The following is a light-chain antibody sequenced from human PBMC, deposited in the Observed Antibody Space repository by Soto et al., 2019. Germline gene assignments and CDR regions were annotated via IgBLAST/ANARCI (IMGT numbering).Light chain of an antibody. CDR2: DVS. Sequence: QSVLTQPASVSGSPGQSITISCTGTSSDVGGYNYVSWYQQYPGKAPKLMIYDVSNRPSGVSDRFSGSKSGNTASLTISGLQAEDEADYYCSSSTNSNTLVFGTGTRSPS. V-gene: IGLV2-14*01. CDR3: SSSTNSNTLV. J-gene: IGLJ1*01. CDR1: SSDVGGYNY.